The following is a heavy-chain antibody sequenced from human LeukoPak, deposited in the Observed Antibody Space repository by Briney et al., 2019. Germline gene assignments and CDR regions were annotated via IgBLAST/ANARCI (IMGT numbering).Heavy chain of an antibody. CDR1: GGSFSGYY. Sequence: SETLSLTCAVYGGSFSGYYWSWIRQPPGKGLEWIGEINHSGSTNYNPSLKSRVTISVDTSKNQFSLKLSSVTAADTAVYYCARELLVYMDVWGQGTTVTISS. CDR2: INHSGST. V-gene: IGHV4-34*01. D-gene: IGHD1-7*01. CDR3: ARELLVYMDV. J-gene: IGHJ6*03.